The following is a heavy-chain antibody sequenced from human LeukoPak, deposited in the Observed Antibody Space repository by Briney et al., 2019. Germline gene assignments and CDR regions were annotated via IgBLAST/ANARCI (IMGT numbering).Heavy chain of an antibody. D-gene: IGHD3-3*01. J-gene: IGHJ3*02. V-gene: IGHV3-23*01. CDR3: AKDQYYDFWSGYQKGNDAFDI. CDR1: GFTFSSFA. CDR2: ISGSGGNT. Sequence: GGSLRLSCAASGFTFSSFAMGWVRQAPGKGLEWVSSISGSGGNTYYADSVKGRFSISRDDSKNTLYLQMNSLRAEDTAVYYCAKDQYYDFWSGYQKGNDAFDIWGQGTMVTVSS.